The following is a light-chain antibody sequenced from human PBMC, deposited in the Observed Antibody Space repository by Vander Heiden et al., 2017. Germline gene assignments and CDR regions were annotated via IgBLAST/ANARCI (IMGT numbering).Light chain of an antibody. V-gene: IGKV3-11*01. Sequence: DIVLTQSPAPLSLSPGERAPLSCRASQSVSSYLAWYQQKPGQAPRLLIDDASNRATGIPARFRGSGSGTDFTLTSSSLEPEDFAVYYCQQRSNGPPLLTFGGGTKVEIK. CDR2: DAS. CDR3: QQRSNGPPLLT. CDR1: QSVSSY. J-gene: IGKJ4*01.